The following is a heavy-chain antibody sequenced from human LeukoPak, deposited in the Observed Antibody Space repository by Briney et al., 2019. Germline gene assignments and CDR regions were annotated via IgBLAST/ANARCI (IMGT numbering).Heavy chain of an antibody. Sequence: GGSLRLSCAVSGFTFSHYWMIWVRQAPGKGLEWVANIKQDGTEKYYVDSVKGRSTISRDNAKNSLYLQMNSLRAEDTAVYYCVRDWEGAFDYWGQGTLVTVSS. D-gene: IGHD1-26*01. J-gene: IGHJ4*02. CDR3: VRDWEGAFDY. V-gene: IGHV3-7*01. CDR1: GFTFSHYW. CDR2: IKQDGTEK.